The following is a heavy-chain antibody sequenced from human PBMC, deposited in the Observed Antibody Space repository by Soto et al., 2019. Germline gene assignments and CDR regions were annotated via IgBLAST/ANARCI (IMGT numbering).Heavy chain of an antibody. CDR1: GIIFSDHA. CDR3: ARAAISMVRGTNNWFDP. V-gene: IGHV3-23*01. J-gene: IGHJ5*02. Sequence: GGSLRLSGVASGIIFSDHAMSWVRQAPGKGLEWVSAISGNGIATYYADSVKGRFTISRANSKNTLYLQMNRLRADDTAVYYCARAAISMVRGTNNWFDPWGQGTLVTVSS. CDR2: ISGNGIAT. D-gene: IGHD3-10*01.